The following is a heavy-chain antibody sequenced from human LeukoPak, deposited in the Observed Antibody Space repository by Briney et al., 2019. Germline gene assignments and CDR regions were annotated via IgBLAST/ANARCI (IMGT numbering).Heavy chain of an antibody. J-gene: IGHJ2*01. V-gene: IGHV1-46*01. Sequence: ASVKVSCKASGYTFTSNYIHWVRQAPGQGLEWMGIINPSGGSTSYAQKFQGRVTMTRDTSTSTVYMELSSLRSEDTAVYYCARDDKGSYSHFDLWGRGTLVTVSS. CDR3: ARDDKGSYSHFDL. D-gene: IGHD3-10*01. CDR1: GYTFTSNY. CDR2: INPSGGST.